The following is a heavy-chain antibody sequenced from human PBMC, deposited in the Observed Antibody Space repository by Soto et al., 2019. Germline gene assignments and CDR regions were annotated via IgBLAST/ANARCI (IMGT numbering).Heavy chain of an antibody. CDR3: AKDFGDFWSGYSG. Sequence: GGSLILSCAASGFTFSSYGMHWVRQAPGKGLEWVAVISYDGSNKYYADSVKGRFTISRDNSKNTLYLQMNSLRAEDTAVYYCAKDFGDFWSGYSGWGQGTLVTVSS. D-gene: IGHD3-3*01. CDR2: ISYDGSNK. CDR1: GFTFSSYG. V-gene: IGHV3-30*18. J-gene: IGHJ4*02.